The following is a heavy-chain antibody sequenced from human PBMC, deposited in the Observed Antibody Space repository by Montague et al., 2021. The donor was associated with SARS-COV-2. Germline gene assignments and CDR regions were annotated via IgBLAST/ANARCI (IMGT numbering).Heavy chain of an antibody. CDR1: GFTFSSYS. Sequence: SLRLSCAASGFTFSSYSMHWVRQAPGKGLEWVAVISYDGSNKYYADSVKGRFTISRDNSKNTLHLQMNSLRAEDTAVYYCARAGGYRDAFDIWGQGTTVTVSS. J-gene: IGHJ3*02. CDR3: ARAGGYRDAFDI. CDR2: ISYDGSNK. D-gene: IGHD3-22*01. V-gene: IGHV3-30-3*01.